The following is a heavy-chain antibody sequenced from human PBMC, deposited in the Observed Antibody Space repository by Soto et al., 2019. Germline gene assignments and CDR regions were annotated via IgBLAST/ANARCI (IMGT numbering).Heavy chain of an antibody. Sequence: ASVKVSCKASGYTITSYGISWVRQAPGQGLEWMGWISTYNGNTKYAQKLQGRVTMTTDTSTSTAYMELRSLRSDDTAVYYCAREYYYGPGGAYWGQGTLVTVSS. D-gene: IGHD3-10*01. J-gene: IGHJ4*02. CDR2: ISTYNGNT. CDR1: GYTITSYG. V-gene: IGHV1-18*01. CDR3: AREYYYGPGGAY.